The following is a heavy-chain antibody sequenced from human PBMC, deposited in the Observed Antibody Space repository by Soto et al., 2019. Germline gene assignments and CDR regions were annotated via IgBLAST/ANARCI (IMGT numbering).Heavy chain of an antibody. V-gene: IGHV1-69*13. CDR3: ARGGYCSSTRCPGNGMDV. CDR1: GGTFSSYA. J-gene: IGHJ6*02. CDR2: IIPIFGTA. D-gene: IGHD2-2*01. Sequence: SVKVSCKASGGTFSSYAISWVRQAPGPGLEWMGGIIPIFGTANYAQKFQGRVTITADESTSTAYMELSSLRSEDTTVYYCARGGYCSSTRCPGNGMDVWGQGTTVTVSS.